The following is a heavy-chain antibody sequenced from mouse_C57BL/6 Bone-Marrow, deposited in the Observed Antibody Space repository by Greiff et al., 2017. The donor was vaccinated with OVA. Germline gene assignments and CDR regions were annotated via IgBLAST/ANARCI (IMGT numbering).Heavy chain of an antibody. CDR1: GYAFSSYW. D-gene: IGHD4-1*01. V-gene: IGHV1-80*01. CDR2: IYPGDGDT. J-gene: IGHJ2*01. CDR3: ARSLTVYYFDY. Sequence: QVQLQQSGAELVKPGASVKISCKASGYAFSSYWMNWVKQRPGKGLEWIGQIYPGDGDTNYNGKFKGKATLTADKSSSTAYMQLSSLTSEDSAVYFCARSLTVYYFDYWGHGTTLTVSS.